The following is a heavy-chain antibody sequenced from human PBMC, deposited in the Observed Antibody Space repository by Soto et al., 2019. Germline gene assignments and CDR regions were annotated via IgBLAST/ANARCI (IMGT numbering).Heavy chain of an antibody. CDR3: AKEYDSSVYYPDY. D-gene: IGHD3-22*01. Sequence: PGGSLRLSCAASGFTFSSYAMSWVRQAPGKGLEWVSCFSASGDSTYYADSVKGRFTISRDNSKSTLYLQMSSLRAEDTAVYYCAKEYDSSVYYPDYWGQGTPVTVSS. CDR1: GFTFSSYA. V-gene: IGHV3-23*01. CDR2: FSASGDST. J-gene: IGHJ4*02.